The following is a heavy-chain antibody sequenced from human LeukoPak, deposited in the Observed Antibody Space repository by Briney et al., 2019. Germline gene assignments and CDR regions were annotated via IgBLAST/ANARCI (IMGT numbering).Heavy chain of an antibody. V-gene: IGHV1-69*13. CDR3: ARGRGGYNFRHDAFDI. CDR2: IIPIFGTA. Sequence: WASVKVSCKASGGTFSSYAISWVRQAPGQGLEWMGGIIPIFGTANYAQKFQGRVTITADESTSTAYMELSSLRSEDTAVYYCARGRGGYNFRHDAFDIWGQGTMVTVSS. D-gene: IGHD5-24*01. CDR1: GGTFSSYA. J-gene: IGHJ3*02.